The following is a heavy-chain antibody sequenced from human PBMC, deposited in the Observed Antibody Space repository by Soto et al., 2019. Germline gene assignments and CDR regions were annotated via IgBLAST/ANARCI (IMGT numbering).Heavy chain of an antibody. CDR2: IYATGTT. D-gene: IGHD1-1*01. V-gene: IGHV4-4*07. CDR3: VRDGTKTLRDWFDP. J-gene: IGHJ5*02. CDR1: GASISGFY. Sequence: SETLSLTCTVSGASISGFYLSWIRKSAVKGLEWIGRIYATGTTDYNPSLKSRFMMSVDTFKKQFSLKLRSETAADTAVYYCVRDGTKTLRDWFDPWGQGISATVSS.